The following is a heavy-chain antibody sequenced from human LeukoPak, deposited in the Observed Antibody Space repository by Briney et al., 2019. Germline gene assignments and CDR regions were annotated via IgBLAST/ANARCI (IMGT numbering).Heavy chain of an antibody. J-gene: IGHJ4*02. CDR3: ARSRYYYDSSGYYFDY. V-gene: IGHV1-69-2*01. CDR2: VDPEDGET. CDR1: GYTFTDFY. D-gene: IGHD3-22*01. Sequence: ASVKISCKVSGYTFTDFYMHWVQQAPGKGLEWMGLVDPEDGETIYAEKFQGRVTITADTSTDTAYMELSSLRSKDTAVYYCARSRYYYDSSGYYFDYWGQGTLVTVSS.